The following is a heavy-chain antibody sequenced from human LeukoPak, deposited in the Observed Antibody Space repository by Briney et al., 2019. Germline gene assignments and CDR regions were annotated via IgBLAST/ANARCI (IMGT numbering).Heavy chain of an antibody. V-gene: IGHV3-30*03. Sequence: GGSLRLSCAASGFTFSNYGMHWVRQTPGKGLEWVAVISFDGNDKFYGDSVKGRFTISRDNSKDTLDLQINSLRPEDTAVYYCAREDCSSTSCYLDYWGQGTLVTVSS. CDR3: AREDCSSTSCYLDY. CDR1: GFTFSNYG. J-gene: IGHJ4*02. D-gene: IGHD2-2*01. CDR2: ISFDGNDK.